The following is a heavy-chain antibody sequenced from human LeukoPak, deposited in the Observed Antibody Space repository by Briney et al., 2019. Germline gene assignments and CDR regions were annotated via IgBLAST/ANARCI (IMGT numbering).Heavy chain of an antibody. D-gene: IGHD2-15*01. CDR3: ARAGCSGGSCYRGYYYYYMDV. V-gene: IGHV4-59*01. Sequence: PSETLSLTCTVSGGSISSYYWSWLRQPPGKGLEWIGYIYYSGSTNYNPSLKSRVTISVDTSKNQFSLKLSSVTAADTAVYYCARAGCSGGSCYRGYYYYYMDVWGKGTTVTVSS. CDR2: IYYSGST. CDR1: GGSISSYY. J-gene: IGHJ6*03.